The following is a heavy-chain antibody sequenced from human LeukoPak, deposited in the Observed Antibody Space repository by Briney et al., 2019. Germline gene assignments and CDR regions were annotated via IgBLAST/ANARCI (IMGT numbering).Heavy chain of an antibody. D-gene: IGHD1-14*01. Sequence: GGSLRLSCAASGFTVITNDTTWVRQAPGKGLEWVSVLYSDGNTKYADSVQGRFTISRDNSKNTLYLEMNSLSPDDTAVYYCARGVEPLAANTLAYWGQGTLVTVSS. CDR2: LYSDGNT. CDR3: ARGVEPLAANTLAY. V-gene: IGHV3-53*01. CDR1: GFTVITND. J-gene: IGHJ4*02.